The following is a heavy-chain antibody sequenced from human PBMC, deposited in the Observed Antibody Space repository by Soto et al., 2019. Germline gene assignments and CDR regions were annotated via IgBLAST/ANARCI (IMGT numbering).Heavy chain of an antibody. Sequence: PGGSLRLSCAASGFTFSNNAMSWVRQAPGKGLEWVSSISTTGLTTYYADSVRGRFTISRDNSRNTLYLQMNSLRAEDTAVYFCAKKGSPSGDHSNWYFDLWGRGTLVTVSS. D-gene: IGHD7-27*01. CDR1: GFTFSNNA. CDR2: ISTTGLTT. J-gene: IGHJ2*01. V-gene: IGHV3-23*01. CDR3: AKKGSPSGDHSNWYFDL.